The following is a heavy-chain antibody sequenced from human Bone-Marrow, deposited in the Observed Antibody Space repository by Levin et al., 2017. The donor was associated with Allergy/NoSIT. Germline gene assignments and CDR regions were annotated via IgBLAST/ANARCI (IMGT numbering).Heavy chain of an antibody. CDR1: GYTFTSYF. CDR2: IDPKSVGT. Sequence: ASVKVSCKASGYTFTSYFIHWVRQAPGQGLEWIGWIDPKSVGTTFSQKFRGRVTLTRDTSISTAYMALSGLKFDDTAIYFCARDRNAYDPNYYHYYSMDVWGQGTTVTVSS. J-gene: IGHJ6*02. V-gene: IGHV1-2*02. D-gene: IGHD5-12*01. CDR3: ARDRNAYDPNYYHYYSMDV.